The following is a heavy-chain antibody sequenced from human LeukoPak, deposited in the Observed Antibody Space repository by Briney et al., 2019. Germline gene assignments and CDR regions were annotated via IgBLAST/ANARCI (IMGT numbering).Heavy chain of an antibody. J-gene: IGHJ4*02. D-gene: IGHD3-22*01. V-gene: IGHV1-69*02. CDR1: GGTFSSYT. Sequence: SVKVSCKASGGTFSSYTISWVRQAPGQGLEWMGRIIPIFGVANYAQKFQGRVTITADKSTSTAYMELSSLRSEDTAVYYCATRVDSSGYYLDYWGQGTLVTVSS. CDR3: ATRVDSSGYYLDY. CDR2: IIPIFGVA.